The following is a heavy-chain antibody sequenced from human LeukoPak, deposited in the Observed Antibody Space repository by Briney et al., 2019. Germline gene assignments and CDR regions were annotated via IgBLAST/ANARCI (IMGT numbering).Heavy chain of an antibody. CDR3: ARRLLDY. Sequence: PSETLSLTCAVYGGSFSGYYWSWIRQPPGKGLEWVGEINHSGSTNYNPSLKSRVTISVDTSKNQFSLKLSSVTAADTAVYYCARRLLDYWGQGTLVTVSS. V-gene: IGHV4-34*01. CDR2: INHSGST. D-gene: IGHD5-18*01. CDR1: GGSFSGYY. J-gene: IGHJ4*02.